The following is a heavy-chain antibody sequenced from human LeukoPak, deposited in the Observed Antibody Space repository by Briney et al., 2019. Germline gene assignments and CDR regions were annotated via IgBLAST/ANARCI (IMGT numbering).Heavy chain of an antibody. CDR1: GGSFSGYQ. Sequence: SETLSLTCAVYGGSFSGYQWSWIRQPPGKGLEWIGETNQSGSTNFNPSLKSRVTISVDTSKNQFSLKLRSVTAADTAVYYCARGARVGYSSGWSIDYWGQGTLVTVSS. D-gene: IGHD6-19*01. CDR2: TNQSGST. CDR3: ARGARVGYSSGWSIDY. V-gene: IGHV4-34*01. J-gene: IGHJ4*02.